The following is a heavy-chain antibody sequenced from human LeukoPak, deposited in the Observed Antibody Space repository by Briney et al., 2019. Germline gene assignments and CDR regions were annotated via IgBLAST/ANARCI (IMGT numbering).Heavy chain of an antibody. CDR1: GFTVSSKY. Sequence: PGGSLRLSCVASGFTVSSKYMSWVRQAPGKGLEGVSVIYSGGSTYYGESVKGRFTISRDNSKNTVYLQMNALRAEDSAVYYCARGTVWRLGSYGLDVWGQGTTVTVSS. J-gene: IGHJ6*02. V-gene: IGHV3-53*01. D-gene: IGHD3-16*01. CDR3: ARGTVWRLGSYGLDV. CDR2: IYSGGST.